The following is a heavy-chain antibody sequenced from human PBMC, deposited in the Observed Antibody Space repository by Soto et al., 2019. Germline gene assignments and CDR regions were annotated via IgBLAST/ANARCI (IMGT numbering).Heavy chain of an antibody. CDR1: GFTFSGPA. J-gene: IGHJ5*01. CDR2: IRNKANSYAT. D-gene: IGHD5-12*01. CDR3: TTNIGRWLPDS. Sequence: PGGSLRLSCAASGFTFSGPAMHWVRQASGKGLEWVGRIRNKANSYATAYAASVNGRFTISRDDSKNTAYLQMNSLRTEDTAVYYCTTNIGRWLPDSCGLGPLVTVYS. V-gene: IGHV3-73*01.